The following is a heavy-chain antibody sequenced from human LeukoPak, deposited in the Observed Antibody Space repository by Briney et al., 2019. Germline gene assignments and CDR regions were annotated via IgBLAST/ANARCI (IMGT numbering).Heavy chain of an antibody. J-gene: IGHJ4*02. CDR1: GGSMSSGSYY. Sequence: SETLSLTCTVSGGSMSSGSYYRSWIRQSAGKGLEYIGLIYISGSTNYNPSVKSRVTISVDTSKNQFSLKLSSVTAADTAVYYCARGGLNYYDNSGYYGYFDYWGQGTLVTVSS. CDR3: ARGGLNYYDNSGYYGYFDY. CDR2: IYISGST. D-gene: IGHD3-22*01. V-gene: IGHV4-61*02.